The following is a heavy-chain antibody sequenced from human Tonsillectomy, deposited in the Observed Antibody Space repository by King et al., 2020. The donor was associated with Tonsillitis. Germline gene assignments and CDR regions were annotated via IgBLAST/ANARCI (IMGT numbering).Heavy chain of an antibody. CDR3: TSPCDGYSG. J-gene: IGHJ4*02. D-gene: IGHD5-18*01. V-gene: IGHV3-73*02. CDR1: GFTFSDSA. CDR2: IRSKAKSYAT. Sequence: VQLVESGGGLVQPGGSLKLSCVASGFTFSDSAVHWVRQASGKGLEWVGHIRSKAKSYATEYAVSVKGRFTISRDDSKNTAYLQMNSLKTEDTAVYYCTSPCDGYSGGGQGTLVTVSS.